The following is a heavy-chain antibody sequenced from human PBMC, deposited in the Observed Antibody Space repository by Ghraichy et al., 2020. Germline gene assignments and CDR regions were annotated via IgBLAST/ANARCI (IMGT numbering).Heavy chain of an antibody. CDR3: AKDYVGSSPAFEY. J-gene: IGHJ4*02. V-gene: IGHV3-23*01. CDR1: GFTFSTYA. CDR2: ISGSGGTT. Sequence: GGSLRLSCVASGFTFSTYAVAWVRQAPGKGLEWVSAISGSGGTTKYADSVKGRFTISRDNSKNTLYLQMSSLRAEDTAIYYCAKDYVGSSPAFEYWGQGTLVTVSS. D-gene: IGHD1-26*01.